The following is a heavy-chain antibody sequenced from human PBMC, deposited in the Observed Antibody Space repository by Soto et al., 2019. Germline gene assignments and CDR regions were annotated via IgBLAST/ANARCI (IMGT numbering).Heavy chain of an antibody. CDR2: ISWNGGST. D-gene: IGHD3-22*01. J-gene: IGHJ3*02. CDR1: GFTFDDYT. CDR3: ATTYYYDSSGYFHYAFDI. V-gene: IGHV3-43*01. Sequence: EVHLVESGGVVVHPGGSLRLSCAASGFTFDDYTMHWVRQAPGKGLEWVSLISWNGGSTYYADSVKGRFTISRDNSKNSLYLQMNSLRAEDTALYYCATTYYYDSSGYFHYAFDIWGHWTMVTVSS.